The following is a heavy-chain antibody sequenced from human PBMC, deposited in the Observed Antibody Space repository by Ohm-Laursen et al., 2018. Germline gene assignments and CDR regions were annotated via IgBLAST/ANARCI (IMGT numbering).Heavy chain of an antibody. CDR2: ISSSGSTI. V-gene: IGHV3-11*01. D-gene: IGHD2-15*01. CDR3: AKVYYCSGGSCYSWELTNGFDI. CDR1: GFTFSDYY. J-gene: IGHJ3*02. Sequence: GSLRLSCAASGFTFSDYYMSWIRQAPGKGLEWVSYISSSGSTIYYADSVKGRFTISRDNAKNSLYLQMNSPRAEDTAVYYCAKVYYCSGGSCYSWELTNGFDIWGQGTMVTVSS.